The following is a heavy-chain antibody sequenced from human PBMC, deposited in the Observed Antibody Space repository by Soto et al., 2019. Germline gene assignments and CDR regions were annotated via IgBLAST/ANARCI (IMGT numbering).Heavy chain of an antibody. Sequence: SVKVSCKASGGTFSSYAISWVRQAPGQGLEWMGGIIPIFGTANYAQKFQGRVTITADESTSTAYMELSSLSSEDTAVYYCARVPRIFGVVIPTCDLDYWGGGTLVTVSS. CDR2: IIPIFGTA. J-gene: IGHJ4*02. V-gene: IGHV1-69*01. CDR3: ARVPRIFGVVIPTCDLDY. CDR1: GGTFSSYA. D-gene: IGHD3-3*01.